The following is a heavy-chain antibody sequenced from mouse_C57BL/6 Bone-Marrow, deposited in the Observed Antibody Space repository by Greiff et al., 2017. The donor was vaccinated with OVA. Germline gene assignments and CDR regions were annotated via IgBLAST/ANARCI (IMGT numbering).Heavy chain of an antibody. CDR1: GYTFTSYW. CDR3: ASAVFAY. Sequence: QVQLQQPGAELVKPGASVKLSCKASGYTFTSYWMQWVKQRPGQGLEWIGEIDPSDSYTNYNQKFKGKATLTVDTSSSTAYMQLSSLTSEVSAVYYCASAVFAYWGQGTLVTVSA. J-gene: IGHJ3*01. CDR2: IDPSDSYT. V-gene: IGHV1-50*01.